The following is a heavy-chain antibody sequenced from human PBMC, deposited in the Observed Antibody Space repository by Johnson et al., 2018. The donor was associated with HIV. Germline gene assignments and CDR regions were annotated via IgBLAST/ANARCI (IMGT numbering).Heavy chain of an antibody. J-gene: IGHJ3*02. CDR3: AGPGGSFDM. V-gene: IGHV3-30-3*01. CDR2: ISYDGSNK. CDR1: GFTFSNYA. Sequence: VQLVESGGGLIQPGGSLRLSCAASGFTFSNYAMYWVRQAPGKGLEWVAAISYDGSNKYYADSVKDRFTISRDNAKNSLYLQMNSLRAEDTAMYYCAGPGGSFDMWGQGTMVTVSS. D-gene: IGHD4-23*01.